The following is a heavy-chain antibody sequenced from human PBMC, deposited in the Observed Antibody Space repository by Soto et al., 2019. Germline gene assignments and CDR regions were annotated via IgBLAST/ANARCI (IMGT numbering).Heavy chain of an antibody. CDR1: GFNFPTFW. Sequence: GASLKISCKHSGFNFPTFWIAWVRQMPGKGLEWMGTIYPDDSDTRYSPSFQGQVTISADKSIQTAYLQWGSLKASDSALYYCARDHYVYDILTGYGYYYGMDVWGQGTTVTVSS. CDR2: IYPDDSDT. J-gene: IGHJ6*02. CDR3: ARDHYVYDILTGYGYYYGMDV. D-gene: IGHD3-9*01. V-gene: IGHV5-51*01.